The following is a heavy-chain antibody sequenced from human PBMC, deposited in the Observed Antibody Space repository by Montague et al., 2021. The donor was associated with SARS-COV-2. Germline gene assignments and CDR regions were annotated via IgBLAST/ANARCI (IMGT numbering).Heavy chain of an antibody. CDR1: GGSISSSGYY. D-gene: IGHD2-2*01. Sequence: SETLSLTCTVSGGSISSSGYYWGWIRQPPGKGLEWIGSIYYSGSTCYNPSLKSRVTISVDTSKNQFSLKLSSVTAADTAVYYCARQGDQLLLEYWFDPWGQGTLVTVSS. V-gene: IGHV4-39*01. CDR2: IYYSGST. CDR3: ARQGDQLLLEYWFDP. J-gene: IGHJ5*02.